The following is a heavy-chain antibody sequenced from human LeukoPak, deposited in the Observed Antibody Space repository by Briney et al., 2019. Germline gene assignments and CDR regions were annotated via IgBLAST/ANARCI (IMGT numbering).Heavy chain of an antibody. CDR1: GGSISSYY. J-gene: IGHJ4*02. CDR2: IYYSGST. Sequence: SETLSLTCTVSGGSISSYYWSWIRQPPGKGLEWTGYIYYSGSTNYNPSLKSRVTISVDTSKNQFSLKLSSVTAADTAVYYCARLGYCSGGSCYPEYYFDYWGQGTLVAVSS. CDR3: ARLGYCSGGSCYPEYYFDY. D-gene: IGHD2-15*01. V-gene: IGHV4-59*08.